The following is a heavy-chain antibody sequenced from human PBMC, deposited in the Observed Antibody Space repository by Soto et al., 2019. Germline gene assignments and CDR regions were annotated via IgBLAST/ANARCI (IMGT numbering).Heavy chain of an antibody. CDR2: INHSGST. J-gene: IGHJ5*02. CDR3: ARGDGYYDILTGYRAWFDP. D-gene: IGHD3-9*01. V-gene: IGHV4-34*01. CDR1: GGSFSGYY. Sequence: SETLSLTCAVYGGSFSGYYWSWIRQPPGKGLEWIGEINHSGSTNYNPSLKSRVTISVDTSKNQFSLKLSSVTAADTAVYYCARGDGYYDILTGYRAWFDPWGQGTLVTVSS.